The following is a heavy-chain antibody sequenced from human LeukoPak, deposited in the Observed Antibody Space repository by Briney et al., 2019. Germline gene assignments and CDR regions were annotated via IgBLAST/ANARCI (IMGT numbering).Heavy chain of an antibody. CDR2: INPNSGGT. D-gene: IGHD3-22*01. Sequence: GASVKVSCKASGYTFTGYYMHWVRQAPGQGLEWMGWINPNSGGTNYAQKFQGRVTMTRDTSISTAYMELSSLRSEDTAVYYCARDRQHYYDSSVHDAFDIWGQGTMVTVSS. V-gene: IGHV1-2*02. J-gene: IGHJ3*02. CDR1: GYTFTGYY. CDR3: ARDRQHYYDSSVHDAFDI.